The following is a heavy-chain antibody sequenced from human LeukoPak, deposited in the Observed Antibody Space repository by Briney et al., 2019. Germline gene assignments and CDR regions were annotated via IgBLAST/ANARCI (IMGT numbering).Heavy chain of an antibody. J-gene: IGHJ5*02. Sequence: KPSETLSLTCAVYGGSFSGYYWSWLRHPPGKGLEWIGEINHSGSTNYNPSLKSRVTISVDTSKNQFPLKVSSGTGADKGVVYWARSRRGKVDPKRPRRFGPWGQGTLVTVSS. V-gene: IGHV4-34*01. D-gene: IGHD3-10*01. CDR1: GGSFSGYY. CDR2: INHSGST. CDR3: ARSRRGKVDPKRPRRFGP.